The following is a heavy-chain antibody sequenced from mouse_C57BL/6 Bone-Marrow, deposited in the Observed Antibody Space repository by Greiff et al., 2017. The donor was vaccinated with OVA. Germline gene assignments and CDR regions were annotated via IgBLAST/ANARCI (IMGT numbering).Heavy chain of an antibody. CDR2: IDPNSGGT. D-gene: IGHD1-1*01. Sequence: QVQLKESGAELVKPGASVKLSCKASGYTFTSYWMHWVKQRPGRGLEWIGRIDPNSGGTKYNEKFKSKATLTVDKPSSTAYMQLSSLTSEDSAVYYCARGAIYYYGSSYAWFAYWGQGTLVTVSA. V-gene: IGHV1-72*01. CDR3: ARGAIYYYGSSYAWFAY. J-gene: IGHJ3*01. CDR1: GYTFTSYW.